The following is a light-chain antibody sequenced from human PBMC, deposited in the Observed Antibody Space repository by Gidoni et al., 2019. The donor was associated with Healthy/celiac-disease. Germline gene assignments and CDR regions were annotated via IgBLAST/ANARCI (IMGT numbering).Light chain of an antibody. J-gene: IGLJ3*02. V-gene: IGLV2-14*04. Sequence: SISCTGTSSDVGGYNYVSWYQQHPGKAPKLMIYDVTNRPSGVSNRFSGSKSGNTASLTISGLQAEDEADYYCSSYTSSSTPNWVFGGGTKLTV. CDR2: DVT. CDR1: SSDVGGYNY. CDR3: SSYTSSSTPNWV.